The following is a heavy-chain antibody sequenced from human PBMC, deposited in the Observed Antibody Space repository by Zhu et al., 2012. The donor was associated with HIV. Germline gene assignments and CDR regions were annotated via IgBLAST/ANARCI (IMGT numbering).Heavy chain of an antibody. J-gene: IGHJ3*02. Sequence: EVQLVESGGGLVQPGRSLRLSCAASGFTFDDYAMHWVRQAPGKGLEWVSGISWSSGSIGYADSVKGRFTISRDNAKNSLYLQMNSLRAEDMALYYCAKGGSSSWPNAFDIVGPRDNGHRLF. CDR1: GFTFDDYA. CDR2: ISWSSGSI. D-gene: IGHD6-13*01. CDR3: AKGGSSSWPNAFDI. V-gene: IGHV3-9*03.